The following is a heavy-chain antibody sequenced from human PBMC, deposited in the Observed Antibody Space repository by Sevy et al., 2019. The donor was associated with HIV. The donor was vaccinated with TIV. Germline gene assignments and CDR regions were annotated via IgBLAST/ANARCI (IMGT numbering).Heavy chain of an antibody. Sequence: SETLSLTCTVSGGSISSYYWSWIRQPPGKGLEWIGYIYYSGSTNYNPSLKSRVTISVDTSKNQFSLKLSSVTAVDTAVYYCAREVKYYDILTGYYRRGYYGMDVWGQGTTVTVSS. D-gene: IGHD3-9*01. CDR1: GGSISSYY. J-gene: IGHJ6*02. V-gene: IGHV4-59*01. CDR2: IYYSGST. CDR3: AREVKYYDILTGYYRRGYYGMDV.